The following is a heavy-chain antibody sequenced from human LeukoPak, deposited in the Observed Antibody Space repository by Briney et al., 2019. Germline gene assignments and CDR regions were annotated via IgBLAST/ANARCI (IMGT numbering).Heavy chain of an antibody. D-gene: IGHD2-15*01. CDR2: MNPNSGNT. J-gene: IGHJ4*02. Sequence: GASVKVSCKASGYTFTSYDINWVRQATGQGLEWMGWMNPNSGNTGYAQEFQGRVTMTRNTSISTAYMELSSLRSEDTAVYYCARAGGYCGRISCPYYFDYWGQGSLVAVSS. CDR1: GYTFTSYD. CDR3: ARAGGYCGRISCPYYFDY. V-gene: IGHV1-8*01.